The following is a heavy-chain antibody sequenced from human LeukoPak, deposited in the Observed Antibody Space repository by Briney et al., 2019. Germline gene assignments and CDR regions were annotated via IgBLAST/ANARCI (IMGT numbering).Heavy chain of an antibody. Sequence: SGPTLVNPTQTLTLTRTFSGFSLSTSGVGVGWIRQPPGKALEWLALIYWDDDKRYSPSLKSRLTITKDTSKNQVVLTMTNMDPVDTATYYCAHSSYDFWSGCPTFDYWGQGTLVTVSS. J-gene: IGHJ4*02. D-gene: IGHD3-3*01. CDR1: GFSLSTSGVG. V-gene: IGHV2-5*02. CDR3: AHSSYDFWSGCPTFDY. CDR2: IYWDDDK.